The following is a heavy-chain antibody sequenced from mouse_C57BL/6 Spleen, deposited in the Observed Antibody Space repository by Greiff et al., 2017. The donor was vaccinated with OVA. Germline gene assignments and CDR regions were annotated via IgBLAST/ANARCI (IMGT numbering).Heavy chain of an antibody. D-gene: IGHD4-1*02. V-gene: IGHV1-61*01. CDR2: IYPSDSET. Sequence: QVQLQQPGAELVRPGSSVKLSCKASGYTFTSYWMDWVKQRPGQGLEWIGNIYPSDSETHYNQKFKDKATLTVDKSPSTAYMQLSSLTSEDSSVYYCARRGGNCCYWGQGTTLTVSS. CDR1: GYTFTSYW. CDR3: ARRGGNCCY. J-gene: IGHJ2*01.